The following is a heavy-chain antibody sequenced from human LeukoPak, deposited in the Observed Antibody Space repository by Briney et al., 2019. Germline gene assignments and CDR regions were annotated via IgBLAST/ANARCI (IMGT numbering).Heavy chain of an antibody. CDR2: INWNGGST. D-gene: IGHD1-26*01. CDR1: GFTFDDYG. J-gene: IGHJ3*02. V-gene: IGHV3-20*01. Sequence: GGSLRLSCAASGFTFDDYGMSWVRQAPGKGLEWVSGINWNGGSTGYADSVKGRFTISRDNAKNSLYLQMNSLRAEDTALYHCAREGAWDDPPNAFDIWGQGTMVTVSS. CDR3: AREGAWDDPPNAFDI.